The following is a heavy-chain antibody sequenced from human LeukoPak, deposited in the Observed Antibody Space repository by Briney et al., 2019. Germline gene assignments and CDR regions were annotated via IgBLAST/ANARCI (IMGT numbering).Heavy chain of an antibody. CDR1: GFTFSSYG. D-gene: IGHD2-2*01. CDR3: AKVSRQADCSSTSCYLNGDY. Sequence: GGSLRLSCAASGFTFSSYGMHWVCQAPGKGLEWVAFIRYDGSNKYYADSVKGRFTISRDNSKNTLYLQMNSPRAEDTAVYYCAKVSRQADCSSTSCYLNGDYWGQGTLVTVSS. CDR2: IRYDGSNK. V-gene: IGHV3-30*02. J-gene: IGHJ4*02.